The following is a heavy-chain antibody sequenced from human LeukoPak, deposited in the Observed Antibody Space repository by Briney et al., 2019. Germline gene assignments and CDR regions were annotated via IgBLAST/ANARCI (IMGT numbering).Heavy chain of an antibody. J-gene: IGHJ5*02. CDR1: GFTFATSW. V-gene: IGHV3-7*01. CDR3: ARSDEGGREDYYDSSGSVFDP. D-gene: IGHD3-22*01. CDR2: IKGDGTTT. Sequence: GGSLRLSCVASGFTFATSWMTWDRQTPGKGLEWVAHIKGDGTTTKYVDSVKGRFTISRDNTKNSLYLQMNSLRAEDTAVYYCARSDEGGREDYYDSSGSVFDPWGQGTLVTVSS.